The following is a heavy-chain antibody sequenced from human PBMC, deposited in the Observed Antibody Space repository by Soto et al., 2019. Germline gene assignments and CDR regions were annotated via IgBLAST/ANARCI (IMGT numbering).Heavy chain of an antibody. D-gene: IGHD6-13*01. CDR1: GFTFSSYS. V-gene: IGHV3-21*01. Sequence: EVQLLESGGGLVKPGGSLRLSCAASGFTFSSYSMNWVRQAPGKGLEWVSSISGSSSYIYYADSVKGRFTISRDNAKDSLDLQKNSLRAEDTAVYCCAGDQLAVPASDYWGHGTLVTVSS. CDR3: AGDQLAVPASDY. J-gene: IGHJ4*01. CDR2: ISGSSSYI.